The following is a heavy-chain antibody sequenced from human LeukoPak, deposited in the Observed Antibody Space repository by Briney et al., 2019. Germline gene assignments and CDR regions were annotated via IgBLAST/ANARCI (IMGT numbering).Heavy chain of an antibody. Sequence: SEALSLTCTVSSGSITNYYWSWIRQPPGKGLEWIGEINHSGSTNYNPSLKSRVTISVDTSKNQFSLKLSSVTAADTAVYYCARDLAAAGAFDYWGQGTLVTVSS. CDR1: SGSITNYY. V-gene: IGHV4-34*01. CDR3: ARDLAAAGAFDY. J-gene: IGHJ4*02. D-gene: IGHD6-13*01. CDR2: INHSGST.